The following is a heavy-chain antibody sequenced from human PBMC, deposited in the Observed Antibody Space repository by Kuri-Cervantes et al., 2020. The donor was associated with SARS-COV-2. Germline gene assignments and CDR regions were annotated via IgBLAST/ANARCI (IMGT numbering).Heavy chain of an antibody. Sequence: GGSLRLSCAASGFTFSNYWMTWVRQAPGKGLEWVANTNQDGNEKHYADSVKGRFTISRDNAKNSVYLQMNSLRAEDTAVYYCARDSITMVQGVTSDAFDIWGQGTMVTVSS. J-gene: IGHJ3*02. D-gene: IGHD3-10*01. V-gene: IGHV3-7*05. CDR3: ARDSITMVQGVTSDAFDI. CDR2: TNQDGNEK. CDR1: GFTFSNYW.